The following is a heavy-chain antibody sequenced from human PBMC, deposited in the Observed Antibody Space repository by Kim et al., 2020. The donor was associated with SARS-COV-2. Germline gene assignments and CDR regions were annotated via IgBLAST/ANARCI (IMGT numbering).Heavy chain of an antibody. J-gene: IGHJ4*02. D-gene: IGHD3-22*01. CDR3: ATYYYANSGYLRTFDY. CDR1: GFSFSSYA. V-gene: IGHV3-23*01. CDR2: ISGSGFNT. Sequence: GGSLRLSCAASGFSFSSYAMSWVRQAPGKGLEWVSVISGSGFNTYYADSVKGRFTISRDNSENTLYLQMNSLRADDTAVYYCATYYYANSGYLRTFDYWGQGTLVTVSS.